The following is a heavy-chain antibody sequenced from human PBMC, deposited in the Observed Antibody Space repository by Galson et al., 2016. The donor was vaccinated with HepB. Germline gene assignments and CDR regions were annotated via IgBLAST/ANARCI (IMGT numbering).Heavy chain of an antibody. CDR3: VSGPRDV. Sequence: SVKVSSKASGYTFTDSYIHWVRQAPGQGLEWMGRINPNSGATIYAQKFLGWATMTRDTSISTAYMELSSLNSDDAAKYYCVSGPRDVWGQGTTVTVSS. J-gene: IGHJ6*02. V-gene: IGHV1-2*04. CDR1: GYTFTDSY. CDR2: INPNSGAT.